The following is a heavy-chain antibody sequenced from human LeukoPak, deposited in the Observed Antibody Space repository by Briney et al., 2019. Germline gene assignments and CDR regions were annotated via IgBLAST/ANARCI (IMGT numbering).Heavy chain of an antibody. D-gene: IGHD3-16*01. CDR3: ARLGELSLPDY. J-gene: IGHJ4*02. CDR2: IDPSDSNT. V-gene: IGHV5-10-1*01. CDR1: GYSFTSFW. Sequence: GESLKISCKGSGYSFTSFWITWVRQMPGKGLEWMGRIDPSDSNTNYSPSFQGHVTISADKSISTAFLQWSSLKASDTAMYYCARLGELSLPDYWGQGTLVTVSS.